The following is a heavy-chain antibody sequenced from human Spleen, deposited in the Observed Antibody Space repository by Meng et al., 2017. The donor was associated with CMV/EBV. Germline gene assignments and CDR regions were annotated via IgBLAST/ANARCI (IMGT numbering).Heavy chain of an antibody. CDR1: GYTFTSYG. CDR3: ARGIDAGVDY. Sequence: ASVKVSCKTSGYTFTSYGINWVRQAAGQGLEWMGWISANNGNTNYAQKFQGRLTVTTDTSTSTAYMELRSLRSDDTAVYYCARGIDAGVDYWGQGTLVTVSS. V-gene: IGHV1-18*01. CDR2: ISANNGNT. J-gene: IGHJ4*02. D-gene: IGHD7-27*01.